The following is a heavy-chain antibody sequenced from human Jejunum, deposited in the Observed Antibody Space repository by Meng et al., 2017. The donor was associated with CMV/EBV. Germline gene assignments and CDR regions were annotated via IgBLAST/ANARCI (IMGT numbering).Heavy chain of an antibody. CDR3: VTGSDHDILTGYYNGFDY. CDR1: FTFSSRW. J-gene: IGHJ4*02. Sequence: FTFSSRWMHWVRQGPGKGLVWVGRISADGGSRSHADFVKGRFTISRDNAKNTLYLQMNSLRAEDTALYYCVTGSDHDILTGYYNGFDYWGQGTLVTVSS. V-gene: IGHV3-74*01. D-gene: IGHD3-9*01. CDR2: ISADGGSR.